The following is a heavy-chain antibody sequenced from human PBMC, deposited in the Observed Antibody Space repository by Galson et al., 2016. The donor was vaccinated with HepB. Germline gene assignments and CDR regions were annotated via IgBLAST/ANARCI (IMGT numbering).Heavy chain of an antibody. V-gene: IGHV3-33*01. CDR1: GSTFSSYG. CDR2: IWYDGSNK. CDR3: ARDLSSAGRLADY. Sequence: SLRLSCAASGSTFSSYGVHWVRQAPGKGLEWVAHIWYDGSNKYYANSVKGRFTVSRDNSKNTLSLQVNSLRAEDTAVYYCARDLSSAGRLADYWGQGTLVTVSS. D-gene: IGHD6-19*01. J-gene: IGHJ4*02.